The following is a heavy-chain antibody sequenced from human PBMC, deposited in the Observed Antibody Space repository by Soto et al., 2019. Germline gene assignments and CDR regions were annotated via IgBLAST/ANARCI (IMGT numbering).Heavy chain of an antibody. Sequence: PSETLSLTCAVSGGSISSGGYYWSWIRQHPGKGLEWIGYIYYSGSTYYNPSLKSRVSISVDTSKNQFSLKLTSVADSDTAVYYCARDGWITMIRGVALGGGMDVWGPGTTVTVSS. CDR1: GGSISSGGYY. CDR2: IYYSGST. V-gene: IGHV4-31*11. J-gene: IGHJ6*02. CDR3: ARDGWITMIRGVALGGGMDV. D-gene: IGHD3-10*01.